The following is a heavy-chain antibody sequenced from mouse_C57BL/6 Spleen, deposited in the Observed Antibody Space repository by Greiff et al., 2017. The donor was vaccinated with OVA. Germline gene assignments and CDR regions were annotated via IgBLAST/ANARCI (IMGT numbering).Heavy chain of an antibody. D-gene: IGHD1-1*01. CDR3: AREHYGSSSWYFDV. V-gene: IGHV1-63*01. CDR1: GYTSPNYW. J-gene: IGHJ1*03. CDR2: IYPGGGYT. Sequence: VQLQQSGAELVRPGTSVKMSCKASGYTSPNYWIGWAKQRPGHGLEWFGDIYPGGGYTNYNEKFKGKAPLTADKSSSTAYMQFRSLTSEDSAIDYCAREHYGSSSWYFDVWGTGTTVTVSS.